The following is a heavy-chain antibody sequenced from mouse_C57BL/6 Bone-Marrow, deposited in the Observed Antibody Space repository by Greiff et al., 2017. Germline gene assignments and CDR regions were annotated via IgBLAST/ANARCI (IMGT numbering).Heavy chain of an antibody. Sequence: EVKLVESGGGLVKPGGSLKLSCAASGFTFSSYAMSWVRQTPEKRLEWVATISDGGSYTYYPDNVKGRFTISRDNAKNNLYLQMSHLKSEDTAMYYCSREDDYVRSCFAYWVQGTLVTVSA. CDR1: GFTFSSYA. CDR3: SREDDYVRSCFAY. D-gene: IGHD2-4*01. V-gene: IGHV5-4*01. J-gene: IGHJ3*01. CDR2: ISDGGSYT.